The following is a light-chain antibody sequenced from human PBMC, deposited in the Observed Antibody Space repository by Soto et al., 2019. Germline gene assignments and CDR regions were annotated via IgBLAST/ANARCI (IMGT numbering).Light chain of an antibody. V-gene: IGLV4-69*01. CDR2: LNSDGSH. J-gene: IGLJ2*01. Sequence: QSVLTQSPSASASLGASVKLTCTLSSGHSTNAIAWHQQQPEKGPRYLMKLNSDGSHSKGDGIPDRSSGSSSGAERYLTISSLQSEDEADYYCQTWGTGVQVFGGGTKVTVL. CDR3: QTWGTGVQV. CDR1: SGHSTNA.